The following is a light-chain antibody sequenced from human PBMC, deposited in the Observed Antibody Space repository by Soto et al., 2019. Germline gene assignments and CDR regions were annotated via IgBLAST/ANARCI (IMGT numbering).Light chain of an antibody. J-gene: IGKJ5*01. V-gene: IGKV3-15*01. CDR1: QSVSNN. CDR3: QQYNNWPPIT. Sequence: EIMMTQSPATLSVSPGERATLSCRASQSVSNNLAWYQQKPGQAPRLLIYYASTRATGIPARFSGSGSGTEFTLTISSLQSEDFALYYCQQYNNWPPITFGQGTRLEVK. CDR2: YAS.